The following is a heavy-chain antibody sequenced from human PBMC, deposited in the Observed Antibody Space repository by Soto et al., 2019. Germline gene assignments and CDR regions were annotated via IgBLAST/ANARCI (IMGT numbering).Heavy chain of an antibody. V-gene: IGHV4-31*03. CDR3: ASTPQRGALVDY. J-gene: IGHJ4*02. Sequence: SETLSLTCTVSGGSISSGDYYWNWIRQQPGKGLEWIGYIYYSGSTYYNPSFKSRVTISVDTSKNQFSLKLNSVTAADTAVYYCASTPQRGALVDYWGQGTLVTVS. CDR2: IYYSGST. D-gene: IGHD2-15*01. CDR1: GGSISSGDYY.